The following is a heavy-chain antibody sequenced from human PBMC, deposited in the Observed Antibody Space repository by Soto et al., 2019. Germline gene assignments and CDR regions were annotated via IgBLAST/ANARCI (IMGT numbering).Heavy chain of an antibody. V-gene: IGHV1-69*01. Sequence: QVRLEQSGPEVKKPGSSVRVSCQASGGALTSYPIHWVRQAPGQGLEWMGVIDPMFDTSNLAEKFKARVILTADASTKTVYLDLTGLRSDDTAVYFCATDRALGATLGAIDFWGQGTLVTVSS. CDR2: IDPMFDTS. CDR3: ATDRALGATLGAIDF. D-gene: IGHD1-26*01. CDR1: GGALTSYP. J-gene: IGHJ4*02.